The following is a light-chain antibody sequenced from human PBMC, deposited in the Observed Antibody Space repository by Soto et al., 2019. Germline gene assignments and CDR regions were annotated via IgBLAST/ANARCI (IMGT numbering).Light chain of an antibody. CDR3: QQYNSYSTWT. CDR2: DAS. CDR1: QSISRW. Sequence: DIQMTQSPSTLAASVGDRVTITCRASQSISRWLAWYQQKPGKAPKVLMYDASTLESGVPSRFSGSGSGTEFTLTISSLQPDDFATYYFQQYNSYSTWTFGQGTKVEIK. V-gene: IGKV1-5*01. J-gene: IGKJ1*01.